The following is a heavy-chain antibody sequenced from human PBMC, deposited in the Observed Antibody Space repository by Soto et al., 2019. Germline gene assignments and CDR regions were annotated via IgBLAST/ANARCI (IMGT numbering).Heavy chain of an antibody. CDR3: AKDQWFYDNVWGSLRYPYYFDL. V-gene: IGHV3-23*01. CDR1: GFTFSSYA. J-gene: IGHJ4*02. Sequence: LRLSCGGSGFTFSSYAMSWVRQAPGKGLEWVSGVTGSGESAYYADSVKGRFSISRDNSKKTLYLQMESLRAEDTAVYFCAKDQWFYDNVWGSLRYPYYFDLWCQGXLVTV. CDR2: VTGSGESA. D-gene: IGHD3-16*01.